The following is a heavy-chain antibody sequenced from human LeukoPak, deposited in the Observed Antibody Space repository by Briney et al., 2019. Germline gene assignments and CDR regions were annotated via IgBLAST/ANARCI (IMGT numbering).Heavy chain of an antibody. CDR2: ISSSSSYI. CDR3: ARGGAVGAISLSDY. D-gene: IGHD1-26*01. V-gene: IGHV3-21*01. J-gene: IGHJ4*02. Sequence: GGSLRLSCAASGFTFSSYSMNWVRQAPGKGLEWVSSISSSSSYIYYADSVKSRFTISRDNAKNSLYLQMNSLRAEDTAVYYCARGGAVGAISLSDYWGQGTLVTVSS. CDR1: GFTFSSYS.